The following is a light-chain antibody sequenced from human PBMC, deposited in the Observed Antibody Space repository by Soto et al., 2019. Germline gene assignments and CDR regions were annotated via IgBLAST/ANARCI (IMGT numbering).Light chain of an antibody. J-gene: IGKJ4*01. CDR2: DAS. V-gene: IGKV3-15*01. Sequence: EIVMTQSPLALSASPGERAIFSCRASQSVGSNIAWYQQKPGQSPRLLVYDASTRATAIPARFSGSGSGTEFTLTINTLQPEDFAVYYCQQRSNWLTLGGGTKVDIK. CDR3: QQRSNWLT. CDR1: QSVGSN.